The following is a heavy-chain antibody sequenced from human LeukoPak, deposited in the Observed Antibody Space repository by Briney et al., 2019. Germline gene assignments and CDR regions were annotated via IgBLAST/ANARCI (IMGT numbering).Heavy chain of an antibody. CDR2: IYYSGST. Sequence: SETLSLTCTVSGGSISSSSHYWGWIRQPPGKGLEWIGSIYYSGSTYYNPSLKSRVTISVDTSKNQFSLKLSSVTAADTAVYYCATAAAGTVFDYWGQGTLVTVSS. V-gene: IGHV4-39*01. D-gene: IGHD6-13*01. CDR3: ATAAAGTVFDY. CDR1: GGSISSSSHY. J-gene: IGHJ4*02.